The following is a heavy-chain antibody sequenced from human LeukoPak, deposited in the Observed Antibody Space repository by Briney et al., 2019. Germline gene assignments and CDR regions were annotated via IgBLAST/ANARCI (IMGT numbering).Heavy chain of an antibody. V-gene: IGHV3-23*01. Sequence: GGSLRLSCAASGFTFSSYAMSWVRQAPGKGLEWVSAISGSGGSTYYADSVKGRFTISRDNSKNTLYLQMNSLRAEDTAVYYCAQTYYDFWSGYPEYFQHWGQGTLVTVSS. CDR1: GFTFSSYA. J-gene: IGHJ1*01. D-gene: IGHD3-3*01. CDR2: ISGSGGST. CDR3: AQTYYDFWSGYPEYFQH.